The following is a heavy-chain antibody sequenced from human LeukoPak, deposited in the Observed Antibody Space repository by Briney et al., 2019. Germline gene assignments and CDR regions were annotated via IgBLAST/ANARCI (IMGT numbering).Heavy chain of an antibody. V-gene: IGHV3-23*01. CDR2: ISGSGGST. CDR3: AKGRGFWSGSHY. J-gene: IGHJ4*02. Sequence: GSLRLSCAASGFTFSSYVMSWVRQAPGKGLEWVSAISGSGGSTYYADSVKGRFTISRNNSKNTLYLQMNSLRAEDTAVYYCAKGRGFWSGSHYWGQGTLVTVSS. D-gene: IGHD3-3*01. CDR1: GFTFSSYV.